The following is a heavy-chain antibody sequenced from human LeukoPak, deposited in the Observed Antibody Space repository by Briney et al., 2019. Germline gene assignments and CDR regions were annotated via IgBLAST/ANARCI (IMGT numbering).Heavy chain of an antibody. V-gene: IGHV3-7*01. CDR3: AGGTGWLIDS. Sequence: GGSLRLSCVASGITFSRHWMKWVRQAPGKGLEWVANIKQDGSEKFYVDSVKGRFTISRDNAKNLLYLQMTSLRPEDTALYYCAGGTGWLIDSWGQGTLVTVSS. CDR2: IKQDGSEK. CDR1: GITFSRHW. D-gene: IGHD3-9*01. J-gene: IGHJ4*02.